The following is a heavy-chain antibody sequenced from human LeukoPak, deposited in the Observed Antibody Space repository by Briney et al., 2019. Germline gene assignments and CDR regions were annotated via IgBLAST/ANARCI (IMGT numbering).Heavy chain of an antibody. Sequence: GGSLRLSCAASGFTFSSYAMHWVCQAPGKGLEWVAVISYDGSNKYYADSVKGRFTISRDNSKNTLYLQMNSLRAEDTAVYYCARAEDTAMVLVDYWGQGTLVTVSS. V-gene: IGHV3-30-3*01. J-gene: IGHJ4*02. CDR2: ISYDGSNK. CDR3: ARAEDTAMVLVDY. D-gene: IGHD5-18*01. CDR1: GFTFSSYA.